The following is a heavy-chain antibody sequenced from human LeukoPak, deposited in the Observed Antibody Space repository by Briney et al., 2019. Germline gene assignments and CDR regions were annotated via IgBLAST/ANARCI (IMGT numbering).Heavy chain of an antibody. D-gene: IGHD3-22*01. J-gene: IGHJ4*02. CDR1: GFTFSRYA. CDR3: ARSGSSGYYEGYFDY. V-gene: IGHV3-30-3*01. Sequence: GGSLRLSCAASGFTFSRYAMHWVRQAPGKGLEWVAVISYDGSNEYYADSVKGRFTISRDNAKNTLYLQMNSLRAEDTAVYYCARSGSSGYYEGYFDYWGQGTLVTVSS. CDR2: ISYDGSNE.